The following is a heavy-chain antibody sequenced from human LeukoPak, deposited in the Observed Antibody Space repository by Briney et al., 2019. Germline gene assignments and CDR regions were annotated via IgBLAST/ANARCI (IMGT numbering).Heavy chain of an antibody. J-gene: IGHJ4*02. V-gene: IGHV3-30*03. CDR1: GFTFSSYG. CDR2: IVHDGSNK. Sequence: PGGSLRLSCAASGFTFSSYGMHWVRQAPGKGLEWVAVIVHDGSNKYYADSVKGRFAISRDNSKNTLYLHMNGLRVEDTAIYYCARDERWIQFNYWGQGTLVTVSS. D-gene: IGHD5-18*01. CDR3: ARDERWIQFNY.